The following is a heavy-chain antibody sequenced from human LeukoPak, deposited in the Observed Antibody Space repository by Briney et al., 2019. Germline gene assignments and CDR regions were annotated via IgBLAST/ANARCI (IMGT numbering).Heavy chain of an antibody. J-gene: IGHJ5*02. V-gene: IGHV3-48*02. CDR3: ARDPADYGDTDWFDP. Sequence: GGSLRLSCAASGFTFSSYSMNWVRQAPGKGLEWVSYISSSSSTIYYADSVKGRFTISRDNAKNSLYLQMNSLRDEDTAVYYCARDPADYGDTDWFDPWGQGTLVTVSS. CDR2: ISSSSSTI. CDR1: GFTFSSYS. D-gene: IGHD4-17*01.